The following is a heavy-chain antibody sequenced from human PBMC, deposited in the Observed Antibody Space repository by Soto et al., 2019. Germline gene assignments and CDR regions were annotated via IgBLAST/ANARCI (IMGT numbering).Heavy chain of an antibody. CDR3: AKALRRSLNFFYYMDV. CDR1: GFTFGSYA. J-gene: IGHJ6*03. V-gene: IGHV3-23*01. Sequence: EVQLLESGGGLVQPGGSLRLSCVVSGFTFGSYAMSWVRQAPEKGPEWVAILGGNGFTTYYADSVKGWFTISGDKSKSTLFLQMNSLRADDTGVYYCAKALRRSLNFFYYMDVWGRGTSVTVSS. CDR2: LGGNGFTT. D-gene: IGHD6-13*01.